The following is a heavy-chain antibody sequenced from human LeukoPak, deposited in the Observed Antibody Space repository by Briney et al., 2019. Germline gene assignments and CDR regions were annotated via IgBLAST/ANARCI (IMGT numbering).Heavy chain of an antibody. J-gene: IGHJ3*02. CDR3: ARPNYYGSGSYLDDAFDI. CDR2: IDPSDSYT. D-gene: IGHD3-10*01. Sequence: GESLKISCKGSGYSFTSYWISWVRQMPGKGLEWMGRIDPSDSYTNYSPSFQGHVTILADKSISTAYLQWSSLKASDTAMHYCARPNYYGSGSYLDDAFDIWGQGTMVTVSS. CDR1: GYSFTSYW. V-gene: IGHV5-10-1*01.